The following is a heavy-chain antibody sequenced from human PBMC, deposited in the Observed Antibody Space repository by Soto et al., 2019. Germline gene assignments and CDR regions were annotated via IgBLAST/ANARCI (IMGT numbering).Heavy chain of an antibody. CDR1: EFTFSSYA. Sequence: GSLRLSCAASEFTFSSYAMSWVRQAPGKGLEWVSTISGSGGRTYYADSAKGRFTISRDNSRNTLHLQMNSLRVEDTAVYYCAKTLLRTSWYGLHDYVSQGTLVTVSS. D-gene: IGHD6-13*01. CDR3: AKTLLRTSWYGLHDY. J-gene: IGHJ4*02. CDR2: ISGSGGRT. V-gene: IGHV3-23*01.